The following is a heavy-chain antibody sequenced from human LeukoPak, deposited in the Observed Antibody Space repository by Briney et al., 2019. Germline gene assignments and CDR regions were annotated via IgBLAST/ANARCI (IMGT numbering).Heavy chain of an antibody. Sequence: GGSLRLSCAAFGFSFRSYAMHWVRQAPGKGLEFVPAISSDGSTPYYADSVKGRFTISRDNSKNTLYLQMGSLRAEDMAVYYCARVFGGHTNGLDYWGQGTLVTVSS. V-gene: IGHV3-64*02. CDR1: GFSFRSYA. CDR3: ARVFGGHTNGLDY. J-gene: IGHJ4*02. D-gene: IGHD2-8*01. CDR2: ISSDGSTP.